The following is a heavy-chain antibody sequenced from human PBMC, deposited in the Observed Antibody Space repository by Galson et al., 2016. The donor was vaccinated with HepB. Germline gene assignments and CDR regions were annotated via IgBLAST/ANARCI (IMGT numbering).Heavy chain of an antibody. D-gene: IGHD3-22*01. CDR2: IYHGGSP. Sequence: SETLSLTCTVSGGSISIGYWWSWVRQPPGKGLEWIGEIYHGGSPSYNPSLKSRVTMSVDKSRNQFSLKLTSVTAADTAMYYCARNGDYSLDYWGQGTLVTVSS. V-gene: IGHV4-4*02. J-gene: IGHJ4*02. CDR3: ARNGDYSLDY. CDR1: GGSISIGYW.